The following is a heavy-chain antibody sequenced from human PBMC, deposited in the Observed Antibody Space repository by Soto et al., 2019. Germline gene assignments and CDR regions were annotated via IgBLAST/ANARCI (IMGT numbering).Heavy chain of an antibody. D-gene: IGHD5-18*01. CDR1: GFSLSNARMG. V-gene: IGHV2-26*01. Sequence: QVTLKESGPVLVKPTETLTLTCTVSGFSLSNARMGVSWIRQPPGKALEWLAHIFSNDEKSYSTSLKSRLTISKDTSKSQVVLTMTNMDPVDTATYYCARGRGYSYGFWFNHKGLILDYWGQGTLVTVSS. J-gene: IGHJ4*02. CDR2: IFSNDEK. CDR3: ARGRGYSYGFWFNHKGLILDY.